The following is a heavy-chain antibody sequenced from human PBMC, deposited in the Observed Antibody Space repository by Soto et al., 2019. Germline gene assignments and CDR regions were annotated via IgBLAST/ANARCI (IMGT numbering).Heavy chain of an antibody. CDR2: VNGGGDIT. D-gene: IGHD3-3*01. Sequence: EVQLLESGGGLVQPGGSLRLSCAASEFTFSSYSMIWVRQAPGKGLEWVSGVNGGGDITYYAESVKGRFTISRHTSKNTLYLQLTSLRAEDTAVFYCASGHFGVAMDVWGQGTRVTVSS. CDR3: ASGHFGVAMDV. V-gene: IGHV3-23*01. CDR1: EFTFSSYS. J-gene: IGHJ6*02.